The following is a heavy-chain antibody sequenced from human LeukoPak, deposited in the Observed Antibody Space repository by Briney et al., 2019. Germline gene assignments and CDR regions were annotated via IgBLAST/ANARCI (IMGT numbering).Heavy chain of an antibody. V-gene: IGHV1-69*05. CDR3: ARVGDTAMAQGDY. D-gene: IGHD5-18*01. CDR2: IIPIFGTA. CDR1: GGTFSSYA. Sequence: GASVKVSCKASGGTFSSYAISWVRQAPGQGLEWMGGIIPIFGTANYAQKFQGRVTITTDESTSTAYMELSSLRSEDTAVYYCARVGDTAMAQGDYWGQGTLVTVSS. J-gene: IGHJ4*02.